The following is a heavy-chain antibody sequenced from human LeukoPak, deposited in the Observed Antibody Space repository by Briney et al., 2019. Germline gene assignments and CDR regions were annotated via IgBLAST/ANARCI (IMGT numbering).Heavy chain of an antibody. V-gene: IGHV1-8*01. J-gene: IGHJ5*02. Sequence: ASVKVSCKASGYTFTSYDMNWVRQATGQGGEWMGWMNPNSGNTGYAQKFQGRVTITRNTSISTAYMELSSLRSEDTAVYYCARNKNAMCPWGQGTLVTVSS. CDR1: GYTFTSYD. CDR3: ARNKNAMCP. CDR2: MNPNSGNT. D-gene: IGHD1-1*01.